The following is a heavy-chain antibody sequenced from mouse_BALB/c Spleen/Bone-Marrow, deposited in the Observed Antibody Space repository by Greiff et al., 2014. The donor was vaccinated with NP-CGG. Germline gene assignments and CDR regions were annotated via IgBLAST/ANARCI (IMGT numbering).Heavy chain of an antibody. V-gene: IGHV14-1*02. CDR3: ARLFGTRDFDY. J-gene: IGHJ2*01. Sequence: EVQLQQSGAELVRPGALVKLSCKASGFNIKDYLMHWVKQRPEQGLGWIGWIDPEIGNTLYDPKFQGKASITADTSSNTAYLQLSSLTSEDTAVYYCARLFGTRDFDYWGQGTTLTVSS. CDR2: IDPEIGNT. CDR1: GFNIKDYL. D-gene: IGHD4-1*01.